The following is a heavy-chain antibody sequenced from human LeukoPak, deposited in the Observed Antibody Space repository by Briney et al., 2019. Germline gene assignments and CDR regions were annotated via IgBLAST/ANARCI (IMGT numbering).Heavy chain of an antibody. CDR3: ARARFVAAAGTRSGGFDY. J-gene: IGHJ4*02. CDR1: GFTFSSYA. Sequence: GGSLRLSCAASGFTFSSYAMHWVRQAPGKGLEWVAVISYDGSNKYYADSVKGRFTISRDNSKNTLYLQMNSLRAEDTAVYYCARARFVAAAGTRSGGFDYWGQGTLVTVSS. CDR2: ISYDGSNK. D-gene: IGHD6-13*01. V-gene: IGHV3-30-3*01.